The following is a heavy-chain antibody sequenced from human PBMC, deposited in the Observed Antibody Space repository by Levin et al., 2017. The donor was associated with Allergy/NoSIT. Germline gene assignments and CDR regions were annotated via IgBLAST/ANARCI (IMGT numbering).Heavy chain of an antibody. CDR1: GYTFTSYD. Sequence: ASVKVSCKASGYTFTSYDINWVRQASGQGLEWMGYTNPNSGNTVYAQKFQGRVTITSDTSISTVYMELSSLRSEDTAMYYCARELRHDDYWGQGTLVTVSS. J-gene: IGHJ4*02. CDR3: ARELRHDDY. V-gene: IGHV1-8*01. D-gene: IGHD3-16*01. CDR2: TNPNSGNT.